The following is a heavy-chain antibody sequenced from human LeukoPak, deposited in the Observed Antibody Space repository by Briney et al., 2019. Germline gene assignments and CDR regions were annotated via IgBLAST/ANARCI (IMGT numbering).Heavy chain of an antibody. D-gene: IGHD6-19*01. CDR3: AINYSSGWYGCAFDI. J-gene: IGHJ3*02. V-gene: IGHV4-34*01. CDR1: GGSFSGYY. Sequence: SETLSLTCAVYGGSFSGYYWSWIRQPPGKGLEWIGEINHSGSTNYNPSLKSRVTISVDTSKNQFSLKLSSVTAADTAVYYCAINYSSGWYGCAFDIWGQGTMVTVSS. CDR2: INHSGST.